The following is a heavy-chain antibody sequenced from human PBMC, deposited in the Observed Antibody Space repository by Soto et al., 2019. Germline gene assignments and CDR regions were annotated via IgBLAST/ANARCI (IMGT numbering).Heavy chain of an antibody. V-gene: IGHV3-33*01. Sequence: QVYLVESGGGVVQPGRSLRLSCAASGFTFSNYGMHWVRQAPGKGVEWVAVIWYDGSKKYYADSVKGRFTISRDNSKNMVYLQMNSLRAEDTAVYYCARYRSGSSDYWGQGTLVTVSS. CDR2: IWYDGSKK. D-gene: IGHD5-12*01. CDR3: ARYRSGSSDY. CDR1: GFTFSNYG. J-gene: IGHJ4*02.